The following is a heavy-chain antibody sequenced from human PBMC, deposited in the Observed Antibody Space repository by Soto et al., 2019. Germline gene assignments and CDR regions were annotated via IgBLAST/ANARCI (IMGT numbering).Heavy chain of an antibody. CDR2: IYYSGST. Sequence: QVQLQESGPGLVKPSQTLSLTCTVSGGSISSGDYYWSWIRQPPGKGLEWIGYIYYSGSTYYNPSLKSRVTISVDTSKNQFSLKLSSVTAADTVVYSCARGTHGSSPLTHFDYWGQGTLVTVSS. V-gene: IGHV4-30-4*01. CDR1: GGSISSGDYY. J-gene: IGHJ4*02. CDR3: ARGTHGSSPLTHFDY. D-gene: IGHD6-6*01.